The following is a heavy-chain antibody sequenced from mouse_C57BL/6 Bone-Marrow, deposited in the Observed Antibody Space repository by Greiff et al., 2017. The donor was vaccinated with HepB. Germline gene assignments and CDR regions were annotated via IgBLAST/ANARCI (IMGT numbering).Heavy chain of an antibody. CDR3: ARGGTTIVTTWYFDV. Sequence: EVQLQESGGGLVKPGGSLKLSCAASGFTFSSYAMSWVRQTPEKRLEWVATISDGGSYTYYPDNVKGRFTISRDNAKNNLYMQMSHLKSEDTAMYYGARGGTTIVTTWYFDVWGTGTTVTVSS. D-gene: IGHD2-5*01. CDR1: GFTFSSYA. CDR2: ISDGGSYT. J-gene: IGHJ1*03. V-gene: IGHV5-4*01.